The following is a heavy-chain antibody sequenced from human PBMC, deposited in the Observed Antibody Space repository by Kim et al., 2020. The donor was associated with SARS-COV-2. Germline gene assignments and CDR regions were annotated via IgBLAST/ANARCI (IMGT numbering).Heavy chain of an antibody. CDR1: GYTFTDYY. CDR2: INPSFGDT. CDR3: AREKSQRTNWFDP. Sequence: ASVKVSCKASGYTFTDYYMHWVRQVPGQGLEWLGWINPSFGDTNYAQKFQGRVTMTRDTSINTAYMELSSLRSDDTAVYYCAREKSQRTNWFDPWGQGTL. J-gene: IGHJ5*02. V-gene: IGHV1-2*02.